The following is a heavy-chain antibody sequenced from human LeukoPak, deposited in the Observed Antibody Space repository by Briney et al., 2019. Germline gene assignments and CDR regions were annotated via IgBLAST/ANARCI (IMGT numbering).Heavy chain of an antibody. CDR3: ATDSTPAAPPLLWYFDL. D-gene: IGHD6-13*01. V-gene: IGHV1-2*02. CDR1: GYTFTGYY. CDR2: INPNSGGT. J-gene: IGHJ2*01. Sequence: ASVKVSCKASGYTFTGYYMHWVRQAPGQGLEWMGWINPNSGGTNYAQKFQGRVTMTRDTSISTAYMELSSLRSEDTAVYYCATDSTPAAPPLLWYFDLWGRGTLVTVSS.